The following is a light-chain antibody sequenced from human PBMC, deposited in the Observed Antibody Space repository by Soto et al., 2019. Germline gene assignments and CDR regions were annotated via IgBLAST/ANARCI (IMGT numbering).Light chain of an antibody. CDR3: KQSQINLWT. Sequence: DIQMTQSPSSLSASVGDRVTITCRASQSIRYYLNWYQQKPGKAPRLLIYAASSLQGGVPSRFNGSGSGTDFTLSISSLQPDDLATYYCKQSQINLWTFGQGTRVEIK. CDR1: QSIRYY. J-gene: IGKJ1*01. CDR2: AAS. V-gene: IGKV1-39*01.